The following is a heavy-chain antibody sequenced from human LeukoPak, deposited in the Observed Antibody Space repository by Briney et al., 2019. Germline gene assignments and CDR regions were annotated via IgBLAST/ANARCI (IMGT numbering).Heavy chain of an antibody. CDR1: GGSFSGYY. Sequence: SETLSLTCAVYGGSFSGYYWSWVRQSPGKGLEWIGEINHSGGTNYNPSLKSRVTLSVDTSKNQFSMKLSSVTAADTAVYYCARGVPGYWGQGMLVTVSS. J-gene: IGHJ4*02. CDR2: INHSGGT. V-gene: IGHV4-34*01. CDR3: ARGVPGY.